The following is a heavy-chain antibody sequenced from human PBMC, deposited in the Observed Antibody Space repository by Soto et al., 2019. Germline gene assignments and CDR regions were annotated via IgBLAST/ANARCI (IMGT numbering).Heavy chain of an antibody. V-gene: IGHV3-7*01. J-gene: IGHJ4*02. CDR2: IKQDGSEK. Sequence: GGSLRLSCAASGFTFSGYWMSWVRQAPGKGLEWVANIKQDGSEKYYVDSVKGRFTISRDNAKNSLYLQMNSLRAEDTAVYYCARATVLSGYYLDWGQGTLVTVSS. CDR1: GFTFSGYW. CDR3: ARATVLSGYYLD. D-gene: IGHD3-22*01.